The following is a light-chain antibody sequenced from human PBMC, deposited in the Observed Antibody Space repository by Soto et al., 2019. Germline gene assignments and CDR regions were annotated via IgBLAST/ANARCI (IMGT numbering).Light chain of an antibody. CDR1: QVIDIY. Sequence: DIQMTQSPSSLSASVGDRVTVTCGASQVIDIYLAWYQQQPGKVPRLLIYAGSVLQAGVPPRFTGSGSGTDFTLTISSLQPEDVATYFCQKYNSAPWTFGQGTKVEIK. CDR3: QKYNSAPWT. CDR2: AGS. V-gene: IGKV1-27*01. J-gene: IGKJ1*01.